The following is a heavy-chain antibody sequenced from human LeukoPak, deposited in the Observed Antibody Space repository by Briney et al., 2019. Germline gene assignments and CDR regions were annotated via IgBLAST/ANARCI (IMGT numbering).Heavy chain of an antibody. CDR3: ATTITPGHSDY. D-gene: IGHD5-24*01. CDR2: SIPILAIA. Sequence: GASVKGSCKASGGTFSCYAISWVRQAPGQGLEWMGRSIPILAIANSAQNFQGRVTMTADNSTSTAYMELSSLRTADTAVYYCATTITPGHSDYWGQGTLVTVSS. CDR1: GGTFSCYA. J-gene: IGHJ4*02. V-gene: IGHV1-69*04.